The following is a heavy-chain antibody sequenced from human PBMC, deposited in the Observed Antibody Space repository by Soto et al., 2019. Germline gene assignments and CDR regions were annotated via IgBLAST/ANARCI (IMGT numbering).Heavy chain of an antibody. Sequence: QVQLVQSGAEVKKPGSSVKVSCKASGGTFSSYTISWVRQAPGQGLEWMGRIIPILGIANYAQKFQGRVTITADKSTSTAYMELSSLRSEDTAVYYCARXXRXXXXXRRYYYYYMDVWGKGTTVTXSS. V-gene: IGHV1-69*08. CDR1: GGTFSSYT. CDR3: ARXXRXXXXXRRYYYYYMDV. J-gene: IGHJ6*03. CDR2: IIPILGIA.